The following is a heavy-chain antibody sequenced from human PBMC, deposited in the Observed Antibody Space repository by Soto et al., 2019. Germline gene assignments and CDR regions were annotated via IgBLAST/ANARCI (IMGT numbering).Heavy chain of an antibody. D-gene: IGHD3-3*01. CDR1: GGSISSGDYY. J-gene: IGHJ5*02. Sequence: QVQLQESGPGLVKPSQTLSLTCTVSGGSISSGDYYWIWIRQHPGKGLEWIGYIYYSGNTYYNPSLKSRVTISVDTSKNQFSLKLGSVTAADTAVYYCARWWSGSRQGFDPWGQGTLVTVSS. V-gene: IGHV4-31*03. CDR3: ARWWSGSRQGFDP. CDR2: IYYSGNT.